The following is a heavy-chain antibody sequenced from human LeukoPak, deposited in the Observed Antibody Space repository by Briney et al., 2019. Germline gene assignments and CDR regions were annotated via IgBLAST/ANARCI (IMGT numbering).Heavy chain of an antibody. CDR2: IIPIFGTA. V-gene: IGHV1-69*01. J-gene: IGHJ6*02. CDR3: ARDQEPFSGSYDPSYYYYGMDV. D-gene: IGHD1-26*01. CDR1: GGTFSSYA. Sequence: SVKVSCKASGGTFSSYAISWVRQAPGQGLEWMGGIIPIFGTANYAQKFQGRVTITADESTSTAYMELSSLRSEDTAVYYCARDQEPFSGSYDPSYYYYGMDVWGQGTTVTVSS.